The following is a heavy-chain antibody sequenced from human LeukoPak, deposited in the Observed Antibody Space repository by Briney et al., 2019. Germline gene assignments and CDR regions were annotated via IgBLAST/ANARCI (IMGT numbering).Heavy chain of an antibody. V-gene: IGHV3-74*01. CDR3: ARVGGRDTVVVPAAWSWFDP. CDR1: GFTFSSYW. Sequence: PGGSLRLSCAASGFTFSSYWMHWVRQAPGKGLVWVSRINSDGSSTSYADSVKGRFTISRDNAKNTLYLQMNSLRAEDTAVYYCARVGGRDTVVVPAAWSWFDPWGQGTLVTVSS. J-gene: IGHJ5*02. D-gene: IGHD2-2*01. CDR2: INSDGSST.